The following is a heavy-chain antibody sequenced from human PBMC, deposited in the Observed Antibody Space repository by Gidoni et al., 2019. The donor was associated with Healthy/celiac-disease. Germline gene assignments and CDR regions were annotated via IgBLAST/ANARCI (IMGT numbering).Heavy chain of an antibody. J-gene: IGHJ3*02. D-gene: IGHD1-26*01. CDR3: ARTASGSYAFDI. CDR1: GGTFSSYA. V-gene: IGHV1-69*01. CDR2: ITPILCTA. Sequence: QVQLVQSGAEVKKPGSSVKVSCKASGGTFSSYAISWVRQAPGQGLEWVGGITPILCTANSAQKFQGRVTITADESTSTAYMELSSLRSEDTAVYYCARTASGSYAFDILGQGTMVTVSS.